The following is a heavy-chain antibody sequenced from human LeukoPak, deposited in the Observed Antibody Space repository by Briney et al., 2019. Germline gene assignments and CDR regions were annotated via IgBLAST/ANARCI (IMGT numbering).Heavy chain of an antibody. J-gene: IGHJ5*02. CDR1: GGSISSGSYY. Sequence: PSETLSLTCTVSGGSISSGSYYWSWIRQPAGKGLEWIGRIYTSGSTNYNPSLKSRVTISVDTSKNQFSLKLSSVTAADTAVYYCASLTVTTYKVPDPWGQGTLVTVSS. D-gene: IGHD4-17*01. CDR2: IYTSGST. V-gene: IGHV4-61*02. CDR3: ASLTVTTYKVPDP.